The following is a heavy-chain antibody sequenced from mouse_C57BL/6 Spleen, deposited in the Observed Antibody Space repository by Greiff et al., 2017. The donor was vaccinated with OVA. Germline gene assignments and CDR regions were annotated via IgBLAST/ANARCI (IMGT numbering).Heavy chain of an antibody. CDR2: IYPGDGDT. Sequence: VKLMESGPELVKPGASVKISCKASGYAFSSSWMNWVKQRPGKGLEWIGRIYPGDGDTNYNGKFKGKATLTADKSSSTAYMQLSSLTSEDSAVYFCARWITTVVATDWYFDVWGTGTTVTVSS. J-gene: IGHJ1*03. CDR1: GYAFSSSW. D-gene: IGHD1-1*01. CDR3: ARWITTVVATDWYFDV. V-gene: IGHV1-82*01.